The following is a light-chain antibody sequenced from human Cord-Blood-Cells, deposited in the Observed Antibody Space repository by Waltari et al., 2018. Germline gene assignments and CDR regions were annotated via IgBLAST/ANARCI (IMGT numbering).Light chain of an antibody. CDR1: NIGCKS. V-gene: IGLV3-21*04. J-gene: IGLJ1*01. Sequence: SYVLTQPPSVSVAPGKTARITCGGHNIGCKSVHWYQQKPGQAPVLVIYYDSDRPSGIPERFSGSNSGNTATLTISRVEAGDEDDYYCQVWDSSSDHYVFGTGTNVTVL. CDR2: YDS. CDR3: QVWDSSSDHYV.